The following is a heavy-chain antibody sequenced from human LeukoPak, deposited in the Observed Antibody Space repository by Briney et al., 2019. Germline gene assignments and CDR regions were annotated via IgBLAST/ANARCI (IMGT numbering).Heavy chain of an antibody. J-gene: IGHJ4*02. V-gene: IGHV1-69*04. D-gene: IGHD2-21*02. CDR3: ARVHCGGDCYSPFDY. CDR2: IIPILGIA. CDR1: GGTFTSYA. Sequence: SVTVSFKASGGTFTSYAISWVRQAPGQGLEWMGRIIPILGIANYAQKFQGRVTITADKSTSTAYMELSSLRSEDTAVYYCARVHCGGDCYSPFDYWGQGTLVTVSS.